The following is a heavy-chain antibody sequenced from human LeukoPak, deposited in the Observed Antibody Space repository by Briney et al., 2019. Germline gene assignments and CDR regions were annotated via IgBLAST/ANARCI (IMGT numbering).Heavy chain of an antibody. V-gene: IGHV4-59*01. J-gene: IGHJ4*02. D-gene: IGHD1-26*01. Sequence: SETLSLTCTVSGDSISSNYWSWIRQPPGKGLEWIGYSYDSGRTKYNPSLKSRVTISVDTSKNQFSLKLSSVTAADTPVYYCARGPWELSLDYWGQETLVTVSS. CDR3: ARGPWELSLDY. CDR2: SYDSGRT. CDR1: GDSISSNY.